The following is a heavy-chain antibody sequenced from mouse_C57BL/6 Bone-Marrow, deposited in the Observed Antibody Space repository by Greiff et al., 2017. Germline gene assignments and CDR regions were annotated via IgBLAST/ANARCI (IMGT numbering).Heavy chain of an antibody. Sequence: VKLMESGPELVKPGASVKISCKASGYAFSSSWMNWVKQRPGKGLEWIGRIYPGDGDTNYNGKFKGKAKLTADKSSSTAYMQLSSLTSEDSAVYLCARLSSYYYGSRDSFDYWGQGNTLTVSS. J-gene: IGHJ2*01. CDR1: GYAFSSSW. D-gene: IGHD1-1*01. V-gene: IGHV1-82*01. CDR3: ARLSSYYYGSRDSFDY. CDR2: IYPGDGDT.